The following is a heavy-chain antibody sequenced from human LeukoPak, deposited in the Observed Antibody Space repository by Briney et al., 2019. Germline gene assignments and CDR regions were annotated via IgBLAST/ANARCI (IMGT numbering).Heavy chain of an antibody. CDR2: IYYSGST. V-gene: IGHV4-31*03. J-gene: IGHJ1*01. D-gene: IGHD6-13*01. Sequence: SQTLSLTCTVSGGSISSGGYYWSWIRQHPGRGLEWFRYIYYSGSTYYNPSLKSRVTISVDTSKNQFSLKLSSVTAADTAVYYCARVPAAGSESGYFQHWGQGTLVTVSS. CDR3: ARVPAAGSESGYFQH. CDR1: GGSISSGGYY.